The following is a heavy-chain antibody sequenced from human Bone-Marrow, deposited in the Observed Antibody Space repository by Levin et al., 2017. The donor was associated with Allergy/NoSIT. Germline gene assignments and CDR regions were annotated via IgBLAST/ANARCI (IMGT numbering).Heavy chain of an antibody. J-gene: IGHJ4*02. CDR2: ISYKGGEK. V-gene: IGHV3-30*03. CDR3: ARDRNSGYGDYTFDT. Sequence: GGSLRLSCAASGFAFSSYGIHWVRQAPGKGLEWVALISYKGGEKNYADSVRGRFTISRDNSKNTLYLQMNSLTVEDTAIYYCARDRNSGYGDYTFDTWGQGALVTVSS. D-gene: IGHD5-12*01. CDR1: GFAFSSYG.